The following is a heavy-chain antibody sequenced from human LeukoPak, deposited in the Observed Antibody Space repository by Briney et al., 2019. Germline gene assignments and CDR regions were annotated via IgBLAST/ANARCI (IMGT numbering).Heavy chain of an antibody. Sequence: HPGGSLRLSCAASGFTFSNYAMSWVRQAPGKGLEWVSAFSGSGGNTYYADSVKGRFTISRDNSKNTLYLQMNSLRAEDTAVYYCARSGLSRFDYWGQGTLVTVSS. J-gene: IGHJ4*02. V-gene: IGHV3-23*01. CDR2: FSGSGGNT. D-gene: IGHD4/OR15-4a*01. CDR1: GFTFSNYA. CDR3: ARSGLSRFDY.